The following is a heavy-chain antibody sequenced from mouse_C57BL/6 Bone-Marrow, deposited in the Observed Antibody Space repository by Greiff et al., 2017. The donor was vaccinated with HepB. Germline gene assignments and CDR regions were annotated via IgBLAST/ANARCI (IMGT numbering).Heavy chain of an antibody. Sequence: EVQGVESGPGMVKPSQSLSLTCTVTGYSITSGYDWHWIRHFPGNKLEWMVYINYSGSTNKKPSPKSRISFTHATSKNHFFLKLNSVTTEDTATYYCARASPYHCGVDYWGQGTTLTVSS. J-gene: IGHJ2*01. CDR2: INYSGST. V-gene: IGHV3-1*01. CDR1: GYSITSGYD. CDR3: ARASPYHCGVDY.